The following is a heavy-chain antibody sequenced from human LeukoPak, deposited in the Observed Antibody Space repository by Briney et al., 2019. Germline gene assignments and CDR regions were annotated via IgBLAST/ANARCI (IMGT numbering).Heavy chain of an antibody. CDR3: VRLRESSGWYRAAAFDI. CDR1: GGSISSSSYY. V-gene: IGHV4-39*01. D-gene: IGHD6-19*01. Sequence: PSETLSLTCTVSGGSISSSSYYWGWIRQPPGKGLEWIGSIYYSGSTYYNPSLKSRVTISVDTSKNQFSLKLSSVTAADTAVYYCVRLRESSGWYRAAAFDIWGQGTMVTVSS. CDR2: IYYSGST. J-gene: IGHJ3*02.